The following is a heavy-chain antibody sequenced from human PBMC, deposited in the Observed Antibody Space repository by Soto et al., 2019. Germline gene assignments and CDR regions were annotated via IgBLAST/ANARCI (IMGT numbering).Heavy chain of an antibody. J-gene: IGHJ5*02. CDR3: ARDHRSDYYDSSGYGP. V-gene: IGHV1-69*13. Sequence: SVKVSCKSSGYPFNTYYLHWVRQAPGQGLEWMGGIIPIFGTANYAQKFQGRVTITADESTSTAYMELSSLRSEDTAVYYCARDHRSDYYDSSGYGPWGQGTLVTVSS. CDR2: IIPIFGTA. D-gene: IGHD3-22*01. CDR1: GYPFNTYY.